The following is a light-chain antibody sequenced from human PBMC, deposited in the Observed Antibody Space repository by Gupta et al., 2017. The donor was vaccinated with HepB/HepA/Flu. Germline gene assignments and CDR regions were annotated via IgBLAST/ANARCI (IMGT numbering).Light chain of an antibody. V-gene: IGKV3-20*01. CDR1: QSVSYRY. Sequence: EIVLTQSPGTLSLSPGERATLSCRASQSVSYRYLTWYQQKPGQAPRLLIYGASNRATGIPDRFSGSGSETDFTLTMSRLEPEDFAVYYCQQYGSSSWTFGQGTKVEI. CDR2: GAS. J-gene: IGKJ1*01. CDR3: QQYGSSSWT.